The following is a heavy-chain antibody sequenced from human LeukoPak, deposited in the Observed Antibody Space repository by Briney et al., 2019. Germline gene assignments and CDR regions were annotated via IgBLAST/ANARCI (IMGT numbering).Heavy chain of an antibody. V-gene: IGHV3-33*01. CDR2: IWYDGSNK. D-gene: IGHD2/OR15-2a*01. J-gene: IGHJ5*02. CDR3: ARDSEATFLER. Sequence: PGGPLRLSCAASGFTFSNHAMHWVRQAPGKGLEWVAVIWYDGSNKYYADSVKGRFTISRDNSENTLYLQMNSLRAEDTALYYCARDSEATFLERWGQGTLVTVSS. CDR1: GFTFSNHA.